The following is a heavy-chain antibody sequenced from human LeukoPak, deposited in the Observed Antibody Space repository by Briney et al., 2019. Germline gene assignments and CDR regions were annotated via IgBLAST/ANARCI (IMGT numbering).Heavy chain of an antibody. CDR3: ARDSGRSRYSDWFDP. CDR2: IYHSGTT. Sequence: YPSETLSLTCAVSGYSISSGRYWGWIRQPPGKGLEWIGNIYHSGTTYYNPSLKSRVAMSVDTSKNQFSLKLSSVTAADTAVYYCARDSGRSRYSDWFDPWGKGTLVTVSS. V-gene: IGHV4-38-2*02. CDR1: GYSISSGRY. J-gene: IGHJ5*02. D-gene: IGHD2-15*01.